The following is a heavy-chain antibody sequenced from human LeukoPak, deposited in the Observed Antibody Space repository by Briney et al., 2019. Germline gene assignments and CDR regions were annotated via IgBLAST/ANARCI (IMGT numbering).Heavy chain of an antibody. CDR1: GFTFSTYN. CDR2: ISYDGRNE. CDR3: ARELNSGWFDY. Sequence: PGGSLRLSCAASGFTFSTYNIHWVRQAPGKGLEWLAVISYDGRNEFYADSAKGRLTISRDNSKNTLYLQLNSLRAEDTAIYSCARELNSGWFDYWGQGTLVTVSS. D-gene: IGHD6-19*01. J-gene: IGHJ5*01. V-gene: IGHV3-30-3*01.